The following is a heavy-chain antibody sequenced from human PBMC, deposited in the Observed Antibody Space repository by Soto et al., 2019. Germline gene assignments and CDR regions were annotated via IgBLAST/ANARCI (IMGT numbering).Heavy chain of an antibody. Sequence: EVQLVESGGDLVQPGGSLRLSCAASGFIFSDYTMTWVRQAPGRGLEFVSHISSSGGAIFYAESVKGRFTVSRDNAKNSVYLQMNRLSDEDTAVYFCARDHGGSTWFVGVYYFFGMDVWGQGTAVTVSS. D-gene: IGHD6-13*01. CDR3: ARDHGGSTWFVGVYYFFGMDV. CDR2: ISSSGGAI. J-gene: IGHJ6*02. V-gene: IGHV3-48*02. CDR1: GFIFSDYT.